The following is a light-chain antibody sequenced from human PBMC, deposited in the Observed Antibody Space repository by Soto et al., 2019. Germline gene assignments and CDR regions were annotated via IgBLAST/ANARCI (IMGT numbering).Light chain of an antibody. V-gene: IGKV3-11*01. CDR2: DSS. J-gene: IGKJ4*01. CDR1: QSVGSY. CDR3: QQRINWPPLT. Sequence: EVVLTQSPATLSLSPGERATLSCRASQSVGSYLAWYQQKPGQAPRLLIYDSSTRATGIPARFSGSGSGTDFTLTISSLEPEDFAVYYCQQRINWPPLTFGGGTKVEIK.